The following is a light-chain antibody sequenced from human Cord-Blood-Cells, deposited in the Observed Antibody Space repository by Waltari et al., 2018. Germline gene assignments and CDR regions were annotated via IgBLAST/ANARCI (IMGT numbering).Light chain of an antibody. CDR2: RNN. J-gene: IGLJ2*01. Sequence: QSVLTRPPSASGTPGQRVTISCSGSSSHIGSNYVYWYQQLPGTAPKLLLYRNNQRPSGGPDRFSGSKSCTSASLAISGLRSEDEADYYCAAWDDSLSGRVFGGGTKLTVL. CDR1: SSHIGSNY. CDR3: AAWDDSLSGRV. V-gene: IGLV1-47*01.